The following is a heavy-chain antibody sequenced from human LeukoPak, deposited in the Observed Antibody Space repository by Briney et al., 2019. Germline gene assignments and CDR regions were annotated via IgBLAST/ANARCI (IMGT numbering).Heavy chain of an antibody. D-gene: IGHD5-12*01. CDR1: GFTFSDYY. V-gene: IGHV3-11*06. J-gene: IGHJ5*02. Sequence: GGSLRLSCAASGFTFSDYYMSWIRQAPGKGLEWVSSISSSSSYIYYADSVKGRFTISRDNAKNSLYLQMNSLRAEDTAVYYCARNLLRKVAWFDPWGQGTLVTVSS. CDR3: ARNLLRKVAWFDP. CDR2: ISSSSSYI.